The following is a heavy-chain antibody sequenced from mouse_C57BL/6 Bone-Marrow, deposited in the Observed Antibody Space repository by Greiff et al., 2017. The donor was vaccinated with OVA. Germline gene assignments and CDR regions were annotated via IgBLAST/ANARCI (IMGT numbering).Heavy chain of an antibody. CDR3: ARGYYSNSSWFAY. V-gene: IGHV8-8*01. CDR2: IWGDDDK. CDR1: GFSLSTFGMG. Sequence: QVTLKVCGPGILQPSQTLSLTCSFSGFSLSTFGMGVGWIRQPSGTGLEWLAHIWGDDDKYYNPALKIRLTISKDTSKNQVFLKIANVYTADTATYDCARGYYSNSSWFAYWGQGTLVTVSA. D-gene: IGHD2-5*01. J-gene: IGHJ3*01.